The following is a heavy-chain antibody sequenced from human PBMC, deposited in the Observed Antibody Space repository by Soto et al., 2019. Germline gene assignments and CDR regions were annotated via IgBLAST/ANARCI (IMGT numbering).Heavy chain of an antibody. CDR1: GYTFTGYY. D-gene: IGHD2-8*01. CDR2: INPNSGGT. V-gene: IGHV1-2*04. CDR3: ARDRCTNGVCLAFDI. J-gene: IGHJ3*02. Sequence: QVPLVQSGAEVKKPGASVKVSCKASGYTFTGYYMHWVRQAPGQGLEWMGWINPNSGGTNYAQKFQGWVTMTRDTSISTAYMELSRLRSDDTAVYYCARDRCTNGVCLAFDIWGQGTMVTVSS.